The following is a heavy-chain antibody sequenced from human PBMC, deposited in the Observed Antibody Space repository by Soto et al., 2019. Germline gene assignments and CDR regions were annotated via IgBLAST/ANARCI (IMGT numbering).Heavy chain of an antibody. D-gene: IGHD2-2*01. V-gene: IGHV3-23*01. CDR3: AKGGYCSSTSCYAGIFNWFDP. CDR2: ISGSGGST. Sequence: GSLRLSCAASGFTFSSYAMSWVRQAPGKGLEWVSAISGSGGSTYYADSVKGRFTISRDNSKNTLYLQMNSLRAEDTAVYYCAKGGYCSSTSCYAGIFNWFDPWGQGTLVTVSS. CDR1: GFTFSSYA. J-gene: IGHJ5*02.